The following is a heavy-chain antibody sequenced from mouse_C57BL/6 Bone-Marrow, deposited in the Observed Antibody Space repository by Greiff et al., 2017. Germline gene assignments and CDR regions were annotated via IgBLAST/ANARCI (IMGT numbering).Heavy chain of an antibody. CDR3: ASRFAY. CDR2: ILPGSSST. V-gene: IGHV1-9*01. Sequence: VQLQESGAELMKPGASVKISCKATGYTFSSYWIEWIKQRPGHGLEWIGEILPGSSSTNNNENFKGKATFTAETSSNTVYIQLSSLTSEDSAVYYCASRFAYWGQGTLVTVSA. CDR1: GYTFSSYW. J-gene: IGHJ3*01.